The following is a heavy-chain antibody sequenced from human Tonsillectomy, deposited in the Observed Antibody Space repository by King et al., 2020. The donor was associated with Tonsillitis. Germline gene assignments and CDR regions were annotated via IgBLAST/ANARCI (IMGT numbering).Heavy chain of an antibody. V-gene: IGHV3-23*04. D-gene: IGHD3-22*01. CDR2: ISGSGGGSGFRS. CDR1: GFTFSNYA. Sequence: VQLVESGGGLVQPGGSLRLSCAASGFTFSNYAMSWVRQAPGKGLEWVSGISGSGGGSGFRSKYAGSVKGRFTISRDNSNNTLYLQMNSLRVEDTAVYYCAKDGGYYDSSGYFYDWGQGILVTVSS. CDR3: AKDGGYYDSSGYFYD. J-gene: IGHJ4*02.